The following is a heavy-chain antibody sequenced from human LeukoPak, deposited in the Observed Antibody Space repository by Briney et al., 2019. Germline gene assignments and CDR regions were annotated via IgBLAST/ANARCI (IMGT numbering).Heavy chain of an antibody. CDR3: ARDSNLEYSSSRGLGR. J-gene: IGHJ4*02. V-gene: IGHV4-4*07. CDR1: GGSISSYY. Sequence: SETLSLICTVSGGSISSYYWSWIRQPAGKGLEWIGRIYVSGSTYYNPSLKSRVTMSVDTSKNQFSLRLTTVTAADTAVYYCARDSNLEYSSSRGLGRWGQGTLVTVSS. CDR2: IYVSGST. D-gene: IGHD6-6*01.